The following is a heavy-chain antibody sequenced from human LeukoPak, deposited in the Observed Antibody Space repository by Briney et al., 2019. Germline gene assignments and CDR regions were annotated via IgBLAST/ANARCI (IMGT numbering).Heavy chain of an antibody. V-gene: IGHV3-15*04. J-gene: IGHJ6*02. CDR1: GFTFSNAW. CDR3: TTLSIIVVN. CDR2: IESKTDGGTT. D-gene: IGHD3-22*01. Sequence: PGGSLRLSCAASGFTFSNAWMNWVRQAPGKGLEWVGRIESKTDGGTTHYAAPVKGRFTISRDDSKNTLYLQMNSLKTEDTAVYYRTTLSIIVVNWGQGTTVTVSS.